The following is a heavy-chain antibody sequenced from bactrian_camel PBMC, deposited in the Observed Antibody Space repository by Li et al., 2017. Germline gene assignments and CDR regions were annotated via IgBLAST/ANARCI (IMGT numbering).Heavy chain of an antibody. V-gene: IGHV3S1*01. CDR1: GFTASSYC. CDR2: LFPPSGST. Sequence: HVQLVESGGGSVQAGGSLNASCVYSGFTASSYCLAWFRKSPGMEREGVAALFPPSGSTTYADSVKGRFTISQAGGRNTVTLHMNNLKPGDTALYYCAAQDSRFSLQRHRFRFWGQGTQVTVS. D-gene: IGHD3*01. J-gene: IGHJ6*01. CDR3: AAQDSRFSLQRHRFRF.